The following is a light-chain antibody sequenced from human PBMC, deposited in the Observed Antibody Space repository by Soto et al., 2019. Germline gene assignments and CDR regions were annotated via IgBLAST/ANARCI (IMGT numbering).Light chain of an antibody. Sequence: IQMTQSPSTLSASVGDRVTITCRASQSISSWLAWYQQKPGKAPKLLIYKASSLESGVPSRFSGSGSGTEFTLTISSLQPDDFGTFYCQQYNSYSTFGQGTKVDIK. CDR3: QQYNSYST. CDR1: QSISSW. J-gene: IGKJ1*01. V-gene: IGKV1-5*03. CDR2: KAS.